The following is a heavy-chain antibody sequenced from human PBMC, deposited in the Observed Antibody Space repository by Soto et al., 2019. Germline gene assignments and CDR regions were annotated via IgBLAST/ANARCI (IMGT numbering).Heavy chain of an antibody. CDR2: ISGSGNII. D-gene: IGHD7-27*01. V-gene: IGHV3-11*01. J-gene: IGHJ4*02. CDR1: GFTFSDYY. Sequence: GSLRLSCAASGFTFSDYYMSWIRQAPGKGLEWVSYISGSGNIINYADSVKGRFTISRDNTKNSLYLQMNGLRADDTAVYYCATENWGSFDYWGQGTLVTVSS. CDR3: ATENWGSFDY.